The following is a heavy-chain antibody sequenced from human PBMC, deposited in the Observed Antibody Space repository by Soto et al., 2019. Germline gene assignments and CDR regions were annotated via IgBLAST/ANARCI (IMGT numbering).Heavy chain of an antibody. Sequence: LRLSCAASGFTFSSFAMTWVRQAPGKGLQWVSTISDSGGSSFYADSVKGRFTISRDNSRNTLYLQMNSLRAEDTAVYYCAKHFYSNIWTPLDYWGQGTLVTVSS. CDR3: AKHFYSNIWTPLDY. CDR1: GFTFSSFA. V-gene: IGHV3-23*01. J-gene: IGHJ4*02. CDR2: ISDSGGSS. D-gene: IGHD3-3*02.